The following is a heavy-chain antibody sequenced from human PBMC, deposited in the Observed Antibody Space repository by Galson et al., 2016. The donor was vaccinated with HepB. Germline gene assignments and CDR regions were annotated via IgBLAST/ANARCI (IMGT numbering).Heavy chain of an antibody. CDR3: ARAILLGRGMDV. CDR1: GDSVYNNGAA. J-gene: IGHJ6*02. D-gene: IGHD3-10*01. CDR2: TFYRSTWEN. V-gene: IGHV6-1*01. Sequence: CAISGDSVYNNGAAWVWIRQSPSRGLEWLGRTFYRSTWENHYAGSVKNRITISQDTSRNQLSLHLNSVTPEDTAVYYCARAILLGRGMDVWGQGTTVTVSS.